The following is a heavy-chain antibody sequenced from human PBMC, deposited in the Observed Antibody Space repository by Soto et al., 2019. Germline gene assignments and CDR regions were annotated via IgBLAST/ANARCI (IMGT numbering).Heavy chain of an antibody. CDR3: ARDSPYGEGGYYYGMDV. D-gene: IGHD4-17*01. CDR2: IYYSGST. J-gene: IGHJ6*02. V-gene: IGHV4-39*02. CDR1: GGSISSSSFH. Sequence: SETLSLTCTVSGGSISSSSFHWGWIRQPPGKGLEWIGSIYYSGSTYYSPSLKSRVTISVDTSKNQFSLKLSSVTAADTAVYYCARDSPYGEGGYYYGMDVWGQGTTVTVS.